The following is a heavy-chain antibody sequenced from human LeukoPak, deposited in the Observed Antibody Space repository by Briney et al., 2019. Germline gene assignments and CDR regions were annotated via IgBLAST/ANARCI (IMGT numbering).Heavy chain of an antibody. D-gene: IGHD3-10*01. CDR1: GYTLTSYD. CDR3: ARDRGEPHLDY. Sequence: ASVKVSCKASGYTLTSYDISWVRQAPGQGLEWMGWISAYNGNTNYAQKLQGRVTMTTDTSTSTAYMDLRSLRSDDTAVYYCARDRGEPHLDYWGQGTLVTVSS. J-gene: IGHJ4*02. CDR2: ISAYNGNT. V-gene: IGHV1-18*01.